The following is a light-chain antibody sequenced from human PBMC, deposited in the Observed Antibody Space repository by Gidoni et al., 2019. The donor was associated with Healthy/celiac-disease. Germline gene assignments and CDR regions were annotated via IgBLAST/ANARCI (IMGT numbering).Light chain of an antibody. CDR3: QQYNSYSGT. Sequence: DIQMTQSPSTLSASVGDRVTITCRASQSISSWLAWYQQKPGKAPKLLIYKASSLESGVTSRFSGSGSGTEFTLTISSLQPDDFATYYCQQYNSYSGTFGQGTKVEIK. J-gene: IGKJ1*01. CDR1: QSISSW. V-gene: IGKV1-5*03. CDR2: KAS.